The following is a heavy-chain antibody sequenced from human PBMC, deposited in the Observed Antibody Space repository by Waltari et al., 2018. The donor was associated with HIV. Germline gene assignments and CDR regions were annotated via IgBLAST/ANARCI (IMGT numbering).Heavy chain of an antibody. CDR2: IYPGDSDT. D-gene: IGHD3-10*01. V-gene: IGHV5-51*01. CDR1: GYSFTSYW. CDR3: ARLDGSGTYYSLFDY. Sequence: EVRLVQSGAEVKKPGESLKISCQASGYSFTSYWIGWVRQLPGKGLGWMGIIYPGDSDTTYGPSFQGQVTISADKSITTAYLQWSSLRASDTAMYYCARLDGSGTYYSLFDYWGQGTLVTVSS. J-gene: IGHJ4*02.